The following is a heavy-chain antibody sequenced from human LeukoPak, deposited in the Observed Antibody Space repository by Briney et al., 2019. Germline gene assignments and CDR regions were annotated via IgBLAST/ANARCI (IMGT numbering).Heavy chain of an antibody. V-gene: IGHV1-2*02. Sequence: GASVKVSCKTSGYTFTDYYMHWVRQAPGQGLEWMGWLNPNTGGTNYAQKYQDRVTMTRDTSTSTAYMESTRLTSDDTAVYYCARDKISFDYWGQGTLVTVSS. D-gene: IGHD2/OR15-2a*01. J-gene: IGHJ4*02. CDR2: LNPNTGGT. CDR1: GYTFTDYY. CDR3: ARDKISFDY.